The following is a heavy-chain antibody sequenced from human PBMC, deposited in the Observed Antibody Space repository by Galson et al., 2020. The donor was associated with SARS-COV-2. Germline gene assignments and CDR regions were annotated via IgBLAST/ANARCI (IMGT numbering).Heavy chain of an antibody. D-gene: IGHD3-10*01. CDR3: VRDGTTMVRGGARNPLLNEYYYGMDV. Sequence: GGSLRLSCAASGFTFSSYGMHWVRQAPGKGLEWVAAICYDGSNTYYADSVKGRFTISRDNSKNTLYLQMNSLRAEDTAVYYCVRDGTTMVRGGARNPLLNEYYYGMDVWGQGTTVTVSS. CDR2: ICYDGSNT. V-gene: IGHV3-33*01. J-gene: IGHJ6*02. CDR1: GFTFSSYG.